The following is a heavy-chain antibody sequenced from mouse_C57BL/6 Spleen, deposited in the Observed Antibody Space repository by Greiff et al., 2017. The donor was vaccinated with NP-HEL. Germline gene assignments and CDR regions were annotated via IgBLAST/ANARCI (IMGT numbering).Heavy chain of an antibody. J-gene: IGHJ2*01. CDR1: GYTFTSYW. V-gene: IGHV1-64*01. Sequence: QVQLQQPGAELVKPGASVKLSCKASGYTFTSYWMHWVKQRPGQGLEWIGMIHPNSGSTNYNEKFKSKATLTVDKSSSTAYMQLSSLTSEDSAVYYCARFNYGSRDLDYWGQGTTLTVSS. CDR3: ARFNYGSRDLDY. CDR2: IHPNSGST. D-gene: IGHD1-1*01.